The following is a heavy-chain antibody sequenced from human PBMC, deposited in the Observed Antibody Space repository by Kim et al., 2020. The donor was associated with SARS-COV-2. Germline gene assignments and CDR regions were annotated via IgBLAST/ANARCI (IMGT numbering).Heavy chain of an antibody. Sequence: AESVNGRLTLSRDNYESILYLQMDSLRAEDTAVYYCAKVRFYGSGRDFDYWGQGTLVTVSS. D-gene: IGHD3-10*01. V-gene: IGHV3-30-3*02. CDR3: AKVRFYGSGRDFDY. J-gene: IGHJ4*02.